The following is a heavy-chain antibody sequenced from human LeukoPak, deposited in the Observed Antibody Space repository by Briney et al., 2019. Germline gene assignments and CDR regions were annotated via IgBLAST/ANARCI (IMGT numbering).Heavy chain of an antibody. V-gene: IGHV4-30-4*08. Sequence: SETLSLTCTVSGGSISSGDYYWSWIRQPPGKGLEWIGYIYYSGSTYYNPSLKSRVTISVDTSKNQFSLKLSSVTAADTAVYYCPRGTSSASFNLWARDTRVIISS. CDR3: PRGTSSASFNL. J-gene: IGHJ2*01. CDR2: IYYSGST. CDR1: GGSISSGDYY. D-gene: IGHD2-2*01.